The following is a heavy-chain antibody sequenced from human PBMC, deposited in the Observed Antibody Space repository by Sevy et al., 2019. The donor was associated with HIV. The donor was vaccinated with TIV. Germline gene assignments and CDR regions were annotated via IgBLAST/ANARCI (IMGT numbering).Heavy chain of an antibody. V-gene: IGHV5-51*01. CDR2: FCPGDSDI. D-gene: IGHD1-26*01. CDR3: MGEGTSEGMVF. Sequence: GESLKISCKISGYSFTSYCIGWVPQMTGKGLGWMGIFCPGDSDISYSPSSQGQVTISADKSISTVYLQWRSLKAADTTMFYCMGEGTSEGMVFCGRGTTVTISS. J-gene: IGHJ6*02. CDR1: GYSFTSYC.